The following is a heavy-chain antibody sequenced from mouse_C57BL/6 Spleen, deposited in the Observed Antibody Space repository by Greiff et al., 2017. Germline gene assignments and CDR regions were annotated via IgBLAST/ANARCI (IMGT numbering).Heavy chain of an antibody. Sequence: VQLQQSGAELVRPGASVTLSCKASGYTFTDYEMHWVKQTPVHGLEWIGAIDPETGGTAYNQKFKGKAILTADKSSSTAYMELRSLTSEDSAVYYCTRGVYYGSSYGYFDVWGTGTTVTVSS. J-gene: IGHJ1*03. CDR2: IDPETGGT. D-gene: IGHD1-1*01. CDR1: GYTFTDYE. CDR3: TRGVYYGSSYGYFDV. V-gene: IGHV1-15*01.